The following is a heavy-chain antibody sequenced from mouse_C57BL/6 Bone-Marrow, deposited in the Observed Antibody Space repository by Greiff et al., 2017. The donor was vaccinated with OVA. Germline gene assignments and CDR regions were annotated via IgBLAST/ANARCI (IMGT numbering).Heavy chain of an antibody. V-gene: IGHV5-6*02. J-gene: IGHJ2*01. CDR1: GFTFSSYG. CDR3: ARRPLHYFDY. CDR2: ISSGGSYT. Sequence: EVMLVESGGDLVKPGGSLKLSCAASGFTFSSYGMSWVRQTPDKRLEWVATISSGGSYTYYPDSVKGRFTISRDNAKNTLYLQMSSLKSEDTAMYYCARRPLHYFDYWSQGTTLTVSS.